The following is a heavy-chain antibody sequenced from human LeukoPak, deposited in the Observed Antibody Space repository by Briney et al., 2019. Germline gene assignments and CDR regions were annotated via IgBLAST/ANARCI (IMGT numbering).Heavy chain of an antibody. J-gene: IGHJ4*02. CDR3: ARDPGYNYGFDY. CDR2: IVGSGDST. V-gene: IGHV3-23*01. D-gene: IGHD5-18*01. CDR1: GFTFSVYA. Sequence: GGSLRLSCAASGFTFSVYAMSWVRQAPGKGLEWISTIVGSGDSTWYADSVKGRFSISRDNSKNSLYLQMNSLRAEDTAVYYCARDPGYNYGFDYWGQGTLVTVSS.